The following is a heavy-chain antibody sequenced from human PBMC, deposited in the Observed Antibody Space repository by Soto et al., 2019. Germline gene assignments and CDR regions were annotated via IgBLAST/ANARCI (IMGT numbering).Heavy chain of an antibody. V-gene: IGHV4-39*01. CDR2: IYYSGST. D-gene: IGHD6-6*01. CDR3: AISPYSSSSDLFDY. CDR1: GGSISSRSYY. J-gene: IGHJ4*02. Sequence: SETLSLTCTVSGGSISSRSYYWGWIRQPPGKGLEWIGSIYYSGSTYYNPSLKSRVTISVDTSKNQFSLKLSSVTAADTAVYYCAISPYSSSSDLFDYWGQGTLVTVSS.